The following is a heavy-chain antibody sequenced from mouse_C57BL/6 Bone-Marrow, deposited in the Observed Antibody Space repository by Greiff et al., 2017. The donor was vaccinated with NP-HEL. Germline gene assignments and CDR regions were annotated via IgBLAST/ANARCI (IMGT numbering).Heavy chain of an antibody. D-gene: IGHD2-4*01. CDR2: ISDGGSYT. J-gene: IGHJ3*01. CDR3: ARDRDYDVAWFAY. CDR1: GFTFSSYA. V-gene: IGHV5-4*01. Sequence: EVQVVESGGGLVKPGGSLKLSCAASGFTFSSYAMSWVRQTPEKRLEWVATISDGGSYTYYPDNVKGRFTISRDNAKNNLYLQMSHLKSEDTAMYYCARDRDYDVAWFAYWGQGTLVTVSA.